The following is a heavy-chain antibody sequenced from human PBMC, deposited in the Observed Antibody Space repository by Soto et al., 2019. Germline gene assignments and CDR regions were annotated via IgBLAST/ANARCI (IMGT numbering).Heavy chain of an antibody. J-gene: IGHJ6*04. CDR3: ARDPPTPGYCSSTSCSDCGMDV. Sequence: SVKVSCKASGGTFSSYAISWVRQAPGQGLEWMGGIIPIFGTANYAQKFQGRVTITADESTSTAYMELSSLRSEDTAVYYCARDPPTPGYCSSTSCSDCGMDVWGKGTTVTVSS. CDR1: GGTFSSYA. V-gene: IGHV1-69*13. CDR2: IIPIFGTA. D-gene: IGHD2-2*01.